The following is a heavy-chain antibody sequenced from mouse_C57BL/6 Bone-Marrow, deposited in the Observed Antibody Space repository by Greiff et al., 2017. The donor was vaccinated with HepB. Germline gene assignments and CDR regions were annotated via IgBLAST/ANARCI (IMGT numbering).Heavy chain of an antibody. CDR2: INSDGGST. CDR3: ARRDSNYVGFDY. V-gene: IGHV5-2*01. J-gene: IGHJ2*01. D-gene: IGHD2-5*01. CDR1: EYEFPSHD. Sequence: EVKLLESGGGLVQPGESLKLSCESNEYEFPSHDMSWVRKTPEKRLELVAAINSDGGSTYYPDTMERRFIISRDNTKKTLYLQMSSLRSEDTALYYGARRDSNYVGFDYWGQGTTLTVSS.